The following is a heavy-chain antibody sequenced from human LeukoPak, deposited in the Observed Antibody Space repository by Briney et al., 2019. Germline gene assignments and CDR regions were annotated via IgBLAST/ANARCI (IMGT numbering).Heavy chain of an antibody. D-gene: IGHD6-6*01. CDR3: ARDSIAAAIDY. J-gene: IGHJ4*02. CDR1: GGSISSYY. Sequence: SSETLSLTCTVSGGSISSYYWSWIRQPAGQGLECIGRIYTSGSTNYNPSLKSRVTMSVDTSKNQFSLKLSSVTAADTAVYYCARDSIAAAIDYWGQGTLVTVSS. CDR2: IYTSGST. V-gene: IGHV4-4*07.